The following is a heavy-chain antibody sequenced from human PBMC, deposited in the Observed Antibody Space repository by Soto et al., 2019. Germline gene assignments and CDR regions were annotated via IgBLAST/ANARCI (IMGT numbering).Heavy chain of an antibody. Sequence: GGSLRLSCEASGFTFSNFDMSWVRQAPGKGLEWVSGINHDGALTFYPDSLKGRFTISRDNSKNTLYLQMNRLRAEDTALYYCWSRPRPARHDSFDHWCPGTLVTLSS. CDR2: INHDGALT. J-gene: IGHJ4*02. D-gene: IGHD1-1*01. CDR3: WSRPRPARHDSFDH. CDR1: GFTFSNFD. V-gene: IGHV3-23*01.